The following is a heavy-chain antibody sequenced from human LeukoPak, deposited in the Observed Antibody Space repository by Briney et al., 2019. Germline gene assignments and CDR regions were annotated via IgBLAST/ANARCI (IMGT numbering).Heavy chain of an antibody. CDR2: INPSGNST. Sequence: RASVKVPCKASGYTFTNYYMHWVRQAPGQGLEWMGIINPSGNSTSYAQKFQGRVTMTWDTSTSTVYMEVSSLRFEDTAVYYCAPSAFDYWGQGTLVTVSP. J-gene: IGHJ4*02. CDR3: APSAFDY. V-gene: IGHV1-46*01. CDR1: GYTFTNYY. D-gene: IGHD3-10*01.